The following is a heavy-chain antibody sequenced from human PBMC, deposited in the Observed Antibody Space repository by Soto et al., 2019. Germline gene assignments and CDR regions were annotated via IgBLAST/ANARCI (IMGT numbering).Heavy chain of an antibody. CDR3: ARDPPSYGDYYFDY. J-gene: IGHJ4*02. Sequence: GGSLRLSCAASGFTFSSYGMHWVRQAPGKGLEWVAVIWYDGSNKYYADSVKGRFTISRDNSKNTLYLQMNSLRAEDTAVYYCARDPPSYGDYYFDYWGQGTLVTVSS. CDR2: IWYDGSNK. V-gene: IGHV3-33*01. D-gene: IGHD4-17*01. CDR1: GFTFSSYG.